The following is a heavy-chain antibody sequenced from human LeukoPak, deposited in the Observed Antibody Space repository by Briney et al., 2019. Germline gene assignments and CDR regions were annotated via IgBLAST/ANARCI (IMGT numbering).Heavy chain of an antibody. Sequence: SETLSLTCTVSGGSITSAGYSWGWIRQPAGKGLEWIGRIYSSGSTNSNPSLKSRVTISVDTYKNQFSLKLSSVTAADTAVYYCARGYCTSTSCSENRYYFDSWGQGTLVTVSS. V-gene: IGHV4-61*02. CDR2: IYSSGST. J-gene: IGHJ4*02. CDR3: ARGYCTSTSCSENRYYFDS. CDR1: GGSITSAGYS. D-gene: IGHD2-2*01.